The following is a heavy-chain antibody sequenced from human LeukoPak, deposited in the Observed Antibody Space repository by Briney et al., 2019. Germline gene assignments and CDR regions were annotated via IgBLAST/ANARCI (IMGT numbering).Heavy chain of an antibody. V-gene: IGHV3-23*01. CDR1: GLTFSSYA. D-gene: IGHD3-22*01. CDR2: ISGSGGST. CDR3: AKASRGYYDSSGYYYGTVDY. Sequence: GGSLRLSCAASGLTFSSYAMNWVRQAPGKGLEWVSAISGSGGSTYYADSVKGRFTISRGNSKNTLYLQMNSLRAEDTAVYYCAKASRGYYDSSGYYYGTVDYWGQGTLVTVSS. J-gene: IGHJ4*02.